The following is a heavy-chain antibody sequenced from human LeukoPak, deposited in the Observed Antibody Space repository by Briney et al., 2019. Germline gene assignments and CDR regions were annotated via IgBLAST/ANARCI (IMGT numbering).Heavy chain of an antibody. CDR2: IHPNSGGT. CDR3: ARRPSGSFDY. V-gene: IGHV1-2*02. CDR1: GYTFTGYY. D-gene: IGHD1-26*01. J-gene: IGHJ4*02. Sequence: AASVKASCKASGYTFTGYYIHWVRQAPGQGLEWMGWIHPNSGGTKYAQKFQGRVTMTRDTSISTAYMELSSLRSDDTAVYFCARRPSGSFDYWGQGTLVTVSS.